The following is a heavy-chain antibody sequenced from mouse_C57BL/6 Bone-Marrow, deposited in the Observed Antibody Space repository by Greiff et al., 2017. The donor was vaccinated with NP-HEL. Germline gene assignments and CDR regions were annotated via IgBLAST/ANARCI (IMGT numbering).Heavy chain of an antibody. CDR1: GFTFSDYY. V-gene: IGHV5-16*01. Sequence: EVKLVESEGGLVQPGSSMKLSCTASGFTFSDYYMAWVRQVPEKGLEWVANINYDGSSTYYLDSLKSRFIISRDNAKNILYLQMSSLKSEDTATYYCAREGRLDYDEPLAMDYWGQGTSVTVSS. CDR2: INYDGSST. J-gene: IGHJ4*01. D-gene: IGHD2-4*01. CDR3: AREGRLDYDEPLAMDY.